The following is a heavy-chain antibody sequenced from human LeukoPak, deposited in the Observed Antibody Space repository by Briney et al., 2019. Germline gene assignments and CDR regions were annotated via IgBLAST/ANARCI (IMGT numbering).Heavy chain of an antibody. CDR3: ARGSRFDWLLYFDL. CDR1: GGTFSSYA. D-gene: IGHD3-9*01. Sequence: ASVKVSCKASGGTFSSYAISWVRQAPGQGLEWMGWISAYNGITKYAPNFQERATMTTDTSTSTAYMDLRSLRSDDTAVYYCARGSRFDWLLYFDLWGRGTLVTVSS. J-gene: IGHJ2*01. CDR2: ISAYNGIT. V-gene: IGHV1-18*01.